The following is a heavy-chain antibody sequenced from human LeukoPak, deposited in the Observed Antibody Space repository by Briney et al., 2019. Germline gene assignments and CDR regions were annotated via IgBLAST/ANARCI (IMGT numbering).Heavy chain of an antibody. Sequence: GGSLRLSCAASGFTFSTYNMNWVRQAPGKGLEWVSYISSSSSTIYYADSVKGRFTISRDNAKNSLYLQMNSLRVEDTAVYYCARDTYSRLDYWGQGTLVTVSS. CDR2: ISSSSSTI. CDR1: GFTFSTYN. V-gene: IGHV3-48*04. J-gene: IGHJ4*02. CDR3: ARDTYSRLDY. D-gene: IGHD3-22*01.